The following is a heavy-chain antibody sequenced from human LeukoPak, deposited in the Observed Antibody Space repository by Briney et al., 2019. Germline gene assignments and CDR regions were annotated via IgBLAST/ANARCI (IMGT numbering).Heavy chain of an antibody. CDR1: GGSISSSSYY. V-gene: IGHV4-39*01. J-gene: IGHJ1*01. CDR2: IYYSGST. Sequence: SGTLSLTCTVSGGSISSSSYYWGWIRQPPGKGLEWIGSIYYSGSTYYNPSLKSRVTISVDTSKNQFSLKLSSVTAADTAVYYCASFPRDCGGDCYRAEYFQHWGQGTLVTVSS. CDR3: ASFPRDCGGDCYRAEYFQH. D-gene: IGHD2-21*02.